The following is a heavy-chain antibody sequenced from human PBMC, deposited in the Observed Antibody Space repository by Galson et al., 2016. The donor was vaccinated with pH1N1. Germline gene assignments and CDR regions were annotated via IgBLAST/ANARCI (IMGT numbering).Heavy chain of an antibody. D-gene: IGHD1-26*01. Sequence: SLRLSCAASGFTFSNYWINWARQVPGKGLVWVSRINTDGTRTTYADSLKGRFVISRDNAKNTLYLQMNSLRAEDTAVYFCAREPYYPYYLDYWGQGTLVTVSS. CDR1: GFTFSNYW. CDR2: INTDGTRT. V-gene: IGHV3-74*03. CDR3: AREPYYPYYLDY. J-gene: IGHJ4*02.